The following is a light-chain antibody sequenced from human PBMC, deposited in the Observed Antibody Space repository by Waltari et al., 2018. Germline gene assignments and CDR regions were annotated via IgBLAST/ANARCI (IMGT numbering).Light chain of an antibody. CDR1: QSVSSSY. V-gene: IGKV3-20*01. J-gene: IGKJ2*01. CDR2: GAS. Sequence: EIVLTPSPGTLSLSPGERATLSCSASQSVSSSYLAWYQQKPGQAPRLLIYGASSSATGIPDRFSGSGSGTDFTLTISRLEPEDFAVYYCQQYGSSPQTFGQGTKLEIK. CDR3: QQYGSSPQT.